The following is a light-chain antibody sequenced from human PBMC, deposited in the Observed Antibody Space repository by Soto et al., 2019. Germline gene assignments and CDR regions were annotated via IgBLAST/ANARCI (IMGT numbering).Light chain of an antibody. Sequence: QSVLTQPASVSGSPGQSITISCTGTSSDVGGYNYVSWYQQHPGKAPKLMIYDVSNRPSGVSNRFSGSKSGNTASLTISGLQAEDEADYYCSSYTSSSTPPYVFGTGTKLT. V-gene: IGLV2-14*01. CDR2: DVS. J-gene: IGLJ1*01. CDR3: SSYTSSSTPPYV. CDR1: SSDVGGYNY.